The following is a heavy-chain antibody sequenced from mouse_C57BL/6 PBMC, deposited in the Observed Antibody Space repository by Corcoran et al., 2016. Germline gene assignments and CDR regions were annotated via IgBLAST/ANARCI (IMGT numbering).Heavy chain of an antibody. Sequence: QIQLVQSGPELKKPGETVKLSCKASGYTFTTYGMSWVKQAPGKGLKWMGWINTYSGVPTYADDFKGRFAFSLATSASTAYLQINNLKNEDTATYFCARSTDYDGFAYWGQGTLVPVSA. CDR2: INTYSGVP. D-gene: IGHD2-4*01. CDR3: ARSTDYDGFAY. V-gene: IGHV9-3*01. CDR1: GYTFTTYG. J-gene: IGHJ3*01.